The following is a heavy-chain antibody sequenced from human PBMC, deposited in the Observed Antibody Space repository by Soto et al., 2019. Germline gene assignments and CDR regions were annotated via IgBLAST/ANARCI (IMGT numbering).Heavy chain of an antibody. CDR3: ARGGLYYYDSSGYPYYFDY. CDR1: GFTFSSYD. Sequence: GGSLRLSCAASGFTFSSYDMHWVRQATGKGLEWVSAIGTAGDTYYPGSVKGRFTISRENAKNSLYLQMNSLSAEDTAVYYCARGGLYYYDSSGYPYYFDYWGQGTLVTVSS. CDR2: IGTAGDT. J-gene: IGHJ4*02. D-gene: IGHD3-22*01. V-gene: IGHV3-13*01.